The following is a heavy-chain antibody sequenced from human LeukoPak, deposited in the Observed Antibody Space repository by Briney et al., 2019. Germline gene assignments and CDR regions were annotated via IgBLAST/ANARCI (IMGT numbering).Heavy chain of an antibody. Sequence: VKVSCKASGYTFTGYYMHWVRQAPGQGLEWMGWINPNSGGTNYAQKFQGRVTMTRDTSISTAYMELSRLRSDDTAVYYCARDLGYCSGGSCYAYYYYYYMDVWGKGTTVTISS. J-gene: IGHJ6*03. CDR2: INPNSGGT. CDR3: ARDLGYCSGGSCYAYYYYYYMDV. D-gene: IGHD2-15*01. CDR1: GYTFTGYY. V-gene: IGHV1-2*02.